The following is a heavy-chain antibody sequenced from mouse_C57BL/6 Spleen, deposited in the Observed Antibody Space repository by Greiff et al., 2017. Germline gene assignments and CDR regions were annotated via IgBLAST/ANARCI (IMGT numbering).Heavy chain of an antibody. CDR1: GYTFTDYN. D-gene: IGHD1-1*01. J-gene: IGHJ1*03. V-gene: IGHV1-18*01. CDR3: ARLVSSSYPLGYFDV. Sequence: EVKVVESGPELVKPGASVKIPCKASGYTFTDYNMDWVKQSHGKSLEWIGDINPNNGGTIYNQKFKGKATLTVDKSSSTAYMELRSLTSEDTAVYYCARLVSSSYPLGYFDVWGTGTTVTVSS. CDR2: INPNNGGT.